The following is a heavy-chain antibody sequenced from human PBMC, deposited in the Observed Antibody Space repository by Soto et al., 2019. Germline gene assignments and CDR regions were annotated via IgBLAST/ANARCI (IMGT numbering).Heavy chain of an antibody. Sequence: EVQLLEAGGGLVHPGESLRLSCAASGFTFSSYARSWVRQAPGQGLEWVSSVSGSGVSTYYADSVKGRFTISRDNSKNTRYLQMNSLRAEDTAVYYCARDVFYGSGSSTDLMDVWGQGTTVTVSS. J-gene: IGHJ6*02. D-gene: IGHD3-10*01. CDR2: VSGSGVST. CDR1: GFTFSSYA. V-gene: IGHV3-23*01. CDR3: ARDVFYGSGSSTDLMDV.